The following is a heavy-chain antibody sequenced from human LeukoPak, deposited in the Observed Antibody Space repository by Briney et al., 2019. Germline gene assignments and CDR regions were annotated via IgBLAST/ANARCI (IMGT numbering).Heavy chain of an antibody. J-gene: IGHJ5*02. Sequence: SVKVSCKASGGTFSSYAISWVRQAPGQGLEWMGGIIPIFGTANYAQKFQGRVTITADESTSTVYMELSSLRSEDTAVYYCAREVGYDILTGDALYNWFDPWGQGTLVTVSS. CDR2: IIPIFGTA. D-gene: IGHD3-9*01. V-gene: IGHV1-69*13. CDR3: AREVGYDILTGDALYNWFDP. CDR1: GGTFSSYA.